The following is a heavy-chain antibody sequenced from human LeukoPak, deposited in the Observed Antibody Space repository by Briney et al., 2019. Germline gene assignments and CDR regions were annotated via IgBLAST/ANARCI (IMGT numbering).Heavy chain of an antibody. CDR2: ISGSGGST. CDR3: ANRGELTDAFDI. Sequence: PGGSLRLSCAASGFTFSSYAMSWVRQAPGKGLEWVSAISGSGGSTYYADSVKGRFTISRGNSKNTLYLQMNSLRAEDTAVYYCANRGELTDAFDIWGQGTMVTVSS. J-gene: IGHJ3*02. V-gene: IGHV3-23*01. CDR1: GFTFSSYA. D-gene: IGHD1-7*01.